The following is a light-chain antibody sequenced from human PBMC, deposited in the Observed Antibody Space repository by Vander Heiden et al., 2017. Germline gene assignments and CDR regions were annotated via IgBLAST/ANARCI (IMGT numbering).Light chain of an antibody. V-gene: IGKV1-39*01. CDR3: QQSDSTPLT. CDR1: QSISSY. CDR2: GAS. Sequence: DIQMTQSPSSLSASVGDRVTITCRASQSISSYLNWYQQKPGKAPKLVIYGASSLQSGVPSRFSGSGSGTGFTLIISRLQPEDFATYYCQQSDSTPLTFGQGTKVEIK. J-gene: IGKJ1*01.